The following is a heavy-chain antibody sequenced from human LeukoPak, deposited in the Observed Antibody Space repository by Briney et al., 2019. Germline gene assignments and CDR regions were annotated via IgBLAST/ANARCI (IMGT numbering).Heavy chain of an antibody. D-gene: IGHD5-24*01. CDR1: GGTFISYA. J-gene: IGHJ5*02. V-gene: IGHV1-69*10. Sequence: SVKVSCKASGGTFISYAISWVRQAPGQGLEWMGGIIPIFGIANYAQKFQGRVTITADKSTSTAYMELSSLRSEDTAVYYCARDGDGYPSGNWFDPWGQGTLVTVSS. CDR3: ARDGDGYPSGNWFDP. CDR2: IIPIFGIA.